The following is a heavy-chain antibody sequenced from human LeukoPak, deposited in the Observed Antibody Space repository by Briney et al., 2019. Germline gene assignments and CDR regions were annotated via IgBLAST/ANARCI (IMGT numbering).Heavy chain of an antibody. D-gene: IGHD2-2*01. Sequence: SGGSLRLSCAVSGFTVSSNYMSWVRQAPWKGLEWDSVIYSDGSTYYADSVKGRFTISRDNSKNTLYLQMNSLRAEDTAVYYCTRLGGCSSTSCQNNFDYWGQGTLVTVSS. CDR3: TRLGGCSSTSCQNNFDY. V-gene: IGHV3-66*04. CDR2: IYSDGST. CDR1: GFTVSSNY. J-gene: IGHJ4*02.